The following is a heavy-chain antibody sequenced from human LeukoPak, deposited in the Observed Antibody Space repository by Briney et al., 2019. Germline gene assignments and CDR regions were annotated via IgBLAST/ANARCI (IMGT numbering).Heavy chain of an antibody. V-gene: IGHV1-2*02. J-gene: IGHJ5*02. CDR2: INPDSGGT. Sequence: ASVKVSCKASGYTSTGYYMHWVRQAPGQGLEWMGWINPDSGGTNYAQKFQGRVTMTRDTSISTAYMELSRLRSDDTAVYYCARDRITMVRGVICSWFDPWGQGTLVTVSS. CDR1: GYTSTGYY. CDR3: ARDRITMVRGVICSWFDP. D-gene: IGHD3-10*01.